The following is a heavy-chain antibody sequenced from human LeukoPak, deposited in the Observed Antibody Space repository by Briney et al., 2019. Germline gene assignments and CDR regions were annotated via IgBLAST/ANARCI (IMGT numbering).Heavy chain of an antibody. V-gene: IGHV1-18*01. CDR3: ARNYDSSGYFDY. J-gene: IGHJ4*02. CDR2: ISAYNGNT. CDR1: GYTFTSYG. Sequence: ASVKVSCKASGYTFTSYGISWVRQAPGQGLEWMGWISAYNGNTNYAQKLQGRVTMTTDTSTSTACMELRSLRSDDTAVYYCARNYDSSGYFDYWGQGTLVTVSS. D-gene: IGHD3-22*01.